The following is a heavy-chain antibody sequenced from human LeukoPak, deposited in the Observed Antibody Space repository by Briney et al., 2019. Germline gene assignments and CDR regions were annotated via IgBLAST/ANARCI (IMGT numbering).Heavy chain of an antibody. CDR2: ISYEGSNK. D-gene: IGHD3-10*01. V-gene: IGHV3-30*04. J-gene: IGHJ6*04. CDR1: SFTFCSYA. Sequence: GRSLRLSSAASSFTFCSYAMHSVRQAPGQGLERLAVISYEGSNKYYADSVKGRFTISRDNSKNTLYLQMNSLRAEDTAVYYCARDGGGAAMVRGVIQYYYYYGMDVWGKGTTVTVSS. CDR3: ARDGGGAAMVRGVIQYYYYYGMDV.